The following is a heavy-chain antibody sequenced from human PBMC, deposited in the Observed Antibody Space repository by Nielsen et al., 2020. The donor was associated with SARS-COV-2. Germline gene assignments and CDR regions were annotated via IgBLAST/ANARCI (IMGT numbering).Heavy chain of an antibody. CDR3: ARHLRGYIDY. CDR1: GYSFTSYA. V-gene: IGHV1-3*01. J-gene: IGHJ4*02. CDR2: INVGNGNT. Sequence: ASVKVSCKASGYSFTSYAMHWVWQAPGQRLEWMGWINVGNGNTKYSQKFQGRVTITRDTSAGTAYMELSSLRSEDTAVYYCARHLRGYIDYWGQGTLVTVSS.